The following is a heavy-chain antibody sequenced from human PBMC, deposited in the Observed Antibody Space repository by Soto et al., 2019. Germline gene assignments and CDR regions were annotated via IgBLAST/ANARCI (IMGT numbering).Heavy chain of an antibody. CDR1: GGPFSSQA. CDR3: AISDGSYFYYVIDV. J-gene: IGHJ6*01. CDR2: IIPLLGST. D-gene: IGHD3-22*01. Sequence: QVQVEQSGAEVKKPGSSLKVSCKTSGGPFSSQACNWVRQARGHGLEWMGGIIPLLGSTTYAQKFQDRVTFTAEESTSTVYMELRSLRSEHTATYFSAISDGSYFYYVIDVGGRGTTVSVSS. V-gene: IGHV1-69*01.